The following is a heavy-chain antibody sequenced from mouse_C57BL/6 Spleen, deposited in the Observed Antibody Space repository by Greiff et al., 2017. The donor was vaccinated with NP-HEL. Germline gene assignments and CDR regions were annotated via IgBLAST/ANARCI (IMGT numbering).Heavy chain of an antibody. V-gene: IGHV1-62-2*01. CDR2: FYPGSGSI. CDR1: GYTFTEYT. J-gene: IGHJ4*01. D-gene: IGHD2-10*01. CDR3: ARHDDPYDGNYVGAMDY. Sequence: VQLQQSGAELVKPGSSVKLSCKASGYTFTEYTIHWVKQRSGQGLEWIGWFYPGSGSIKYNEKFKDKATLTADKSSSTVYMELSRLTSEDSAVYFCARHDDPYDGNYVGAMDYWGQGTSVTVSS.